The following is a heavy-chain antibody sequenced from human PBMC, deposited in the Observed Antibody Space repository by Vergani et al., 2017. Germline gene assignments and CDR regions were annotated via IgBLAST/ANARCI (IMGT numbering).Heavy chain of an antibody. CDR3: AKDGYNYRAFDI. D-gene: IGHD5-24*01. Sequence: QVQLVESGGGVVQPGGSLRLSCAASGFTFSSYGMHWVRQAPGKGLEWVAVIWYDGSNKYYADSVKGRFTISRDNSKNTLYLQMNSLRAEDTAVYYCAKDGYNYRAFDIWGQGTMVTVSS. V-gene: IGHV3-33*06. J-gene: IGHJ3*02. CDR2: IWYDGSNK. CDR1: GFTFSSYG.